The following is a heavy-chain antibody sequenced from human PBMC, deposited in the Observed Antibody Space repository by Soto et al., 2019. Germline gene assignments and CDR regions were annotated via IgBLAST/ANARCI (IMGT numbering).Heavy chain of an antibody. Sequence: QVQLVQSGAEVKKPGSSVKVSCKASGGTFSSYAISWVRQAPGQGLEWMGGIIPIFGTANYAQKFQGRVTITADESTSTAYMELSSLRSEDTAVYYCARPNDYYDSSGYPTNRFDPWGQGTLVTVSS. CDR3: ARPNDYYDSSGYPTNRFDP. D-gene: IGHD3-22*01. CDR2: IIPIFGTA. CDR1: GGTFSSYA. J-gene: IGHJ5*02. V-gene: IGHV1-69*01.